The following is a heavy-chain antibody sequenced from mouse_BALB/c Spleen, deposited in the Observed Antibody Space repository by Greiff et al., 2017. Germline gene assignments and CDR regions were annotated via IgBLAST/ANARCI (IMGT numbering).Heavy chain of an antibody. CDR3: ARGSDYDYDRFAY. D-gene: IGHD2-4*01. CDR2: IDPANGNT. J-gene: IGHJ3*01. V-gene: IGHV14-3*02. CDR1: GFNIKDTY. Sequence: EVQRVASGAELVKPGASVKLSCTASGFNIKDTYMHFVNQRPEQGLEWIGRIDPANGNTNYDPKFHGKATITADTSSNTAYLQLSSLTAEDTAVDYCARGSDYDYDRFAYWGQGTLVTVSA.